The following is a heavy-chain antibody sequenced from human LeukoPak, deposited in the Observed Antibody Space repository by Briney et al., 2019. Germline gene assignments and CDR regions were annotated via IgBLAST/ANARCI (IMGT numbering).Heavy chain of an antibody. V-gene: IGHV3-7*01. CDR1: GFTFISYW. J-gene: IGHJ4*02. Sequence: GSLRLSCAASGFTFISYWMSWVRQAPGKGLEWVANIKQDGSEKYYVDSVKGRFTISRDNAKNSLYLQMNSLRAEDTAVYYCARVWGYSSGWLDYWGQGTLVTVSS. CDR2: IKQDGSEK. CDR3: ARVWGYSSGWLDY. D-gene: IGHD6-19*01.